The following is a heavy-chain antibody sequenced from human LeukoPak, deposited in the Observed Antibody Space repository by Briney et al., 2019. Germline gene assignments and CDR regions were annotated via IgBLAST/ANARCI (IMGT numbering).Heavy chain of an antibody. J-gene: IGHJ4*02. D-gene: IGHD6-13*01. V-gene: IGHV3-15*01. CDR2: IKSNTDGGTT. CDR1: GFTFTTAW. CDR3: TTRVSFTNRWYNFDS. Sequence: GGSLRLSCAASGFTFTTAWMTWVRQAPGKGHEWVGHIKSNTDGGTTDYAAPVKGRFTSSRDDSRNTLYLQMNSLKTEDTAVYYCTTRVSFTNRWYNFDSWGQGTQVTVSS.